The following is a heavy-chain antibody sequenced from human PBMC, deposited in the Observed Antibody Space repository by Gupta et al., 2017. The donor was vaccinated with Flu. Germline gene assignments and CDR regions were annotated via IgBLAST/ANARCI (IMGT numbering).Heavy chain of an antibody. J-gene: IGHJ3*02. CDR2: IYWDDDK. V-gene: IGHV2-5*02. Sequence: GWIRQPPGKALEWLALIYWDDDKRYSPSLKSRLTITKDTSKNQVVLTMTNMDPVDTATYYCAHSGEGVDKSTANPTDALEIWGQGTMVTVSA. D-gene: IGHD5-12*01. CDR3: AHSGEGVDKSTANPTDALEI.